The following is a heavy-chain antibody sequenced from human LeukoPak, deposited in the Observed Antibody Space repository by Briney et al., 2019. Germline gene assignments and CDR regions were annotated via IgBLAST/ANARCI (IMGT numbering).Heavy chain of an antibody. CDR2: INTNTGNP. V-gene: IGHV7-4-1*02. D-gene: IGHD3-10*01. Sequence: ASVKVSCKASGYTFTSYAMNWVRQAPGQGLEWMGWINTNTGNPTYAQGFTGRFVFSLDTSVSTAYLQISSLKAEDTAVYYCARGPPYYYGSGSYRNEYYYYGMYVWGQGTTVTVSS. J-gene: IGHJ6*02. CDR3: ARGPPYYYGSGSYRNEYYYYGMYV. CDR1: GYTFTSYA.